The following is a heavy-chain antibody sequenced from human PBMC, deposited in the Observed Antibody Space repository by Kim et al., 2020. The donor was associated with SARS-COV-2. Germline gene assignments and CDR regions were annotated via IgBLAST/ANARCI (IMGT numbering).Heavy chain of an antibody. CDR3: ARGPYGGNDHLDY. CDR1: GGSFSGYY. D-gene: IGHD2-15*01. CDR2: INHSGST. V-gene: IGHV4-34*01. Sequence: SETLSLTCAVYGGSFSGYYWSWIRQPPGKGLEWIGEINHSGSTNYNPSLKSRVTISVDTSKNQFSLKLSSVTAADTAVYYCARGPYGGNDHLDYWGQGTL. J-gene: IGHJ4*02.